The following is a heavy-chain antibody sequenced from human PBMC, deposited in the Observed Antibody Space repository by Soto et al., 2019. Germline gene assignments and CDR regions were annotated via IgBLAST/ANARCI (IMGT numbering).Heavy chain of an antibody. D-gene: IGHD3-3*01. V-gene: IGHV3-23*01. CDR2: ISCSAITT. CDR3: AKALVLRIFLD. J-gene: IGHJ4*02. CDR1: GFTYTHYA. Sequence: GGSLRLSCEASGFTYTHYAMSWVRQATGKGLEWVSTISCSAITTYYADSVKGRFTITRDNSKNTVYLEMNSLRAEDTAVYYCAKALVLRIFLDWGRGTLVTVFS.